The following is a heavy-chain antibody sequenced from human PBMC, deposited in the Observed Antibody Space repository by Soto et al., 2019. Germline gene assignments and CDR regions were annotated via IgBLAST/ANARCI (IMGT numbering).Heavy chain of an antibody. D-gene: IGHD1-7*01. Sequence: SETLSLTCTVSGASLSSGSYYWSWIRQPPGKGLEWIGYIYYTGSTNYNPSLRSRVTMSVDTSKNQFSLKLSSVTAADTAVYYCARRTETPNRFDPWGQGALVTVSS. V-gene: IGHV4-61*01. CDR2: IYYTGST. CDR1: GASLSSGSYY. J-gene: IGHJ5*02. CDR3: ARRTETPNRFDP.